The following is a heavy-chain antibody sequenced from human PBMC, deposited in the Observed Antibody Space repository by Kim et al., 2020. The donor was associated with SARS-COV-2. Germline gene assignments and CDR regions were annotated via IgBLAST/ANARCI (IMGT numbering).Heavy chain of an antibody. V-gene: IGHV4-31*03. J-gene: IGHJ4*02. CDR2: ISYSGNP. CDR3: ARGQPLDY. CDR1: GGSIRSGEKF. D-gene: IGHD2-2*01. Sequence: SETLSLTCSVSGGSIRSGEKFWTWIRQHPAKGLEWIGYISYSGNPHYSPSLRSRVSISLQTYENQFSLELTSVTAADTAVYYCARGQPLDYWGQGILVTVSS.